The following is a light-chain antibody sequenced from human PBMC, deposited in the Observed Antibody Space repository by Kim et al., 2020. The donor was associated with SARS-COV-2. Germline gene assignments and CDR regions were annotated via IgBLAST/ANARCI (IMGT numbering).Light chain of an antibody. J-gene: IGKJ1*01. V-gene: IGKV3-15*01. CDR1: QRVSNN. CDR3: QQYNDWRS. Sequence: SVSPGERATLSCRASQRVSNNLAWYQQKPGQAPRLLIYDASTRATGVPARFSGSGSGTEFTLTISSLQSGDFAIYFCQQYNDWRSFGQGTKVDIK. CDR2: DAS.